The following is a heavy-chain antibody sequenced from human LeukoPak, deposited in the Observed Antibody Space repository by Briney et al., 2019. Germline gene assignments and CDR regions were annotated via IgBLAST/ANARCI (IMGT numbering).Heavy chain of an antibody. V-gene: IGHV4-4*07. Sequence: SETLSLTCTVSGGSISSYYWSWIRQPPGKGLEWIGRIYTSGSTNYNPSLKSRVTMSVDTSKNQFSLKLSSVTAADTAVYYCATVSLVRGAPDYYFDYWGQGTLVTVSS. D-gene: IGHD3-10*01. J-gene: IGHJ4*02. CDR1: GGSISSYY. CDR3: ATVSLVRGAPDYYFDY. CDR2: IYTSGST.